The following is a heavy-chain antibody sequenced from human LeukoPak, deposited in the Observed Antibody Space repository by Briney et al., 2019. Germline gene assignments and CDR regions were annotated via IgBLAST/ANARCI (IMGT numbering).Heavy chain of an antibody. J-gene: IGHJ4*02. CDR1: GFTFDDYA. V-gene: IGHV3-9*01. Sequence: GGSLRLSCAASGFTFDDYAMHWVRQAPGKGLEWVSGISWNSGSIGYADSVKGRFTISRDNAKNSLYLQMNSLRAEDTALYYCAKTTSRHVDTAMVSYWGQGTLVTVSS. D-gene: IGHD5-18*01. CDR3: AKTTSRHVDTAMVSY. CDR2: ISWNSGSI.